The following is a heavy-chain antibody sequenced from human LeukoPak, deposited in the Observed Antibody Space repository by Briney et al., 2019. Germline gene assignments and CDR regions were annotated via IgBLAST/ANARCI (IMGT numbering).Heavy chain of an antibody. Sequence: SETLSLTCTVSGGSISSGGYYWSWIRQHPGKGLEWIGYIYYSGSTYYNPSLKSRVTISVDTSKNQFSLKLSSVTAADTAVYYCARLLTNRDYYYGMDIWGQGTTVTVSS. CDR2: IYYSGST. CDR3: ARLLTNRDYYYGMDI. V-gene: IGHV4-31*03. J-gene: IGHJ6*02. D-gene: IGHD3-3*01. CDR1: GGSISSGGYY.